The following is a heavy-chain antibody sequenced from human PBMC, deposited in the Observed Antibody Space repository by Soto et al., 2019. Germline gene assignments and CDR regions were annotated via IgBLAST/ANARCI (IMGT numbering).Heavy chain of an antibody. Sequence: QVQLVESGGGLVKPGGSLRLSCAASGFTFSDYYMSWIRQAPGKGLEWVAYITGSGSYRHSADSMQGRFTISRDNGENSLNLQMNSLRVEDTAVNYCARGTMDRGVTRPFDYWGQGTRVTVSS. V-gene: IGHV3-11*05. CDR1: GFTFSDYY. D-gene: IGHD3-10*01. J-gene: IGHJ4*02. CDR2: ITGSGSYR. CDR3: ARGTMDRGVTRPFDY.